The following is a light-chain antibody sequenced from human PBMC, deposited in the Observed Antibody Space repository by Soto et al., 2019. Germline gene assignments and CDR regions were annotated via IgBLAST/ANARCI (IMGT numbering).Light chain of an antibody. CDR3: QQYGRSPWT. CDR2: DAS. J-gene: IGKJ1*01. V-gene: IGKV3-20*01. CDR1: QGVSSY. Sequence: EIVLTQSPGTLSLSPGERATLSCRASQGVSSYLAWYQQKPGQAPRLLIYDASNRATGIPARFSGSGSGTDFTLTISRLEPEDFAVYYCQQYGRSPWTFGQGTKV.